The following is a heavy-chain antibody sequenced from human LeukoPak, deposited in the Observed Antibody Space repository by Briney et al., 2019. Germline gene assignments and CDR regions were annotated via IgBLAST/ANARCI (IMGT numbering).Heavy chain of an antibody. V-gene: IGHV4-4*02. CDR3: AMGGGVAAAGAFDV. D-gene: IGHD6-13*01. CDR2: IYHGGST. CDR1: GGSISSTNW. Sequence: PSGTLSLTCAVSGGSISSTNWWTWVRQPPVKGLEWIGEIYHGGSTNYNPSLRSRVTISLDKSKNQFSVKLNSVTAADTAVYYCAMGGGVAAAGAFDVWGQGTMVTVSS. J-gene: IGHJ3*01.